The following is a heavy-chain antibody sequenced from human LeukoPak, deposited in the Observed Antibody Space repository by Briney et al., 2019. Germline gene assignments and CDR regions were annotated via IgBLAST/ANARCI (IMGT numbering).Heavy chain of an antibody. D-gene: IGHD6-19*01. J-gene: IGHJ3*02. CDR1: GGSVSSGSYY. CDR3: ARGAYSSGWYGDAFDI. CDR2: IYYSGST. Sequence: SETLSLTCTVSGGSVSSGSYYWSWIRQPPGKGLEWIGYIYYSGSTNYNPSLKSRVTISVDTSKNQFSLKLSSVTAADTAVYYCARGAYSSGWYGDAFDIWGQGTMVTVSS. V-gene: IGHV4-61*01.